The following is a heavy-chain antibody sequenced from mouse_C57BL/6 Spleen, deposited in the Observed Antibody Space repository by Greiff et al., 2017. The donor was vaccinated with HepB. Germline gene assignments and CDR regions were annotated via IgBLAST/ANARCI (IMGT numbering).Heavy chain of an antibody. CDR2: IYPGDGDT. Sequence: LVESGAELVKPGASVKISCKASGYAFSSYWMNWVKQRPGKGLEWIGQIYPGDGDTNYNGKFKGKATLTADKSSSTAYMQLSSLTSGDSAVYFCARWGLAYFDYWGQGTTLTVSS. D-gene: IGHD3-3*01. V-gene: IGHV1-80*01. CDR1: GYAFSSYW. J-gene: IGHJ2*01. CDR3: ARWGLAYFDY.